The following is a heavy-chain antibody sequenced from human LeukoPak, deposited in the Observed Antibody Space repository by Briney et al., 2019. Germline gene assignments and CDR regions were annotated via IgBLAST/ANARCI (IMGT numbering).Heavy chain of an antibody. D-gene: IGHD3-22*01. CDR2: ISSSSTHI. CDR3: ARDRSSYYTSSGYFDAFDI. Sequence: GGSLRLSCAASGFTLSSYSMNWVPQAPGKGLECVSYISSSSTHIYYADSVKGRFTISRDNARNSLYVQMNSLRAEDTAVYYCARDRSSYYTSSGYFDAFDIWGQGTVVTVSS. J-gene: IGHJ3*02. V-gene: IGHV3-21*01. CDR1: GFTLSSYS.